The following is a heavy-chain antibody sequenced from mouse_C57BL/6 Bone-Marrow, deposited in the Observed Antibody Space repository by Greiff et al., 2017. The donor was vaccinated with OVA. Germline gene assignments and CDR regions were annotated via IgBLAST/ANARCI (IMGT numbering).Heavy chain of an antibody. CDR3: ARGVLLRDWYFDV. J-gene: IGHJ1*03. CDR2: IHPNSGST. D-gene: IGHD1-1*01. CDR1: GYTFTSYW. V-gene: IGHV1-64*01. Sequence: QVQLQQPGAELVKPGASVKLSCKASGYTFTSYWMHWVKQRPGQGLEWIGMIHPNSGSTNYNEKFKSKATLTVDKSSSTAYMQLSSLTSEDSAVDDCARGVLLRDWYFDVWGTGTTVTVSS.